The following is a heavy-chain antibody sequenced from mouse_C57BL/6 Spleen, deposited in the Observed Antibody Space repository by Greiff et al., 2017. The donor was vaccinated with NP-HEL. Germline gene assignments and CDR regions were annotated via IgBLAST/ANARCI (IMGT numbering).Heavy chain of an antibody. Sequence: QVQLKQPGAELVKPGASVKLSCKASGYTFTSYWMQWVKQRPGQGLEWIGEIDPSDSYTNYNQKFKGKATLTVDTSSSTAYMQLSSLTSEDSAVYYCARPAVVAGAMDYWGQGTSVTVSS. D-gene: IGHD1-1*01. J-gene: IGHJ4*01. V-gene: IGHV1-50*01. CDR1: GYTFTSYW. CDR2: IDPSDSYT. CDR3: ARPAVVAGAMDY.